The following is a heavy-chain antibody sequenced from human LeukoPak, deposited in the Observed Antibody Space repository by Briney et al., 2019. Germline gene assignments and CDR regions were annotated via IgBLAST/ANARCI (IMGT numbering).Heavy chain of an antibody. D-gene: IGHD6-19*01. J-gene: IGHJ4*02. V-gene: IGHV3-30*18. CDR1: GFIFRSRA. Sequence: SGGSLRLSCAASGFIFRSRAMRWVRQAPGKGLEWVALISYDGNNKYYADSVKGRFTISRDNSKNTLYLQMNSLRAEDTAVYYCAKDLLVWGYSSGWYPDYWGQGTLVTVSS. CDR2: ISYDGNNK. CDR3: AKDLLVWGYSSGWYPDY.